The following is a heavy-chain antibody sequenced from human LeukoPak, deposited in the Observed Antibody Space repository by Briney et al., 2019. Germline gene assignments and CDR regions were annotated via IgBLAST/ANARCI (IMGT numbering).Heavy chain of an antibody. J-gene: IGHJ4*02. CDR1: GYTFTGYY. Sequence: ASVKVSCKASGYTFTGYYMHWVRQAPGQGLEWMGWINPNSGGTNYAQKLQGRVTMTTETSTSTAYMDLRSLRSDDTAVYYCARDHPHDKGYSGYSYFDSWGQGTLVTVSS. D-gene: IGHD5-12*01. V-gene: IGHV1-2*02. CDR3: ARDHPHDKGYSGYSYFDS. CDR2: INPNSGGT.